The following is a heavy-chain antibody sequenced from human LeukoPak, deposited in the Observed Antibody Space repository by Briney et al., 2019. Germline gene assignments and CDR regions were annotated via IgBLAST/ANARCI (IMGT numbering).Heavy chain of an antibody. J-gene: IGHJ4*02. V-gene: IGHV3-7*01. CDR1: GLTFVDSA. D-gene: IGHD3-16*01. Sequence: GGSLRLTCVASGLTFVDSAMSWVRQPPGKGLEWVANIKQDGSESYYVDSVKGRFTFSRDNAKNSLYLQINSLRAEDTAVYYCARLGEKADFDYWGQGTLVTVSS. CDR2: IKQDGSES. CDR3: ARLGEKADFDY.